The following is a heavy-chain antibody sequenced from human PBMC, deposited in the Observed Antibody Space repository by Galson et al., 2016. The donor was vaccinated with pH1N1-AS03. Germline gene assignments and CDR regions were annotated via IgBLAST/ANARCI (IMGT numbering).Heavy chain of an antibody. V-gene: IGHV4-61*02. CDR1: GDFISSNNYF. Sequence: TLSLTCSVSGDFISSNNYFWSWIRQPAGKGLEWIGRLSSLGTANYNPSLESRVSISVDASKNQFSLKLNSMTAADTAVYYCARDELWGRHDYLFHYWGQGALVTVSS. J-gene: IGHJ4*02. CDR2: LSSLGTA. D-gene: IGHD3-16*01. CDR3: ARDELWGRHDYLFHY.